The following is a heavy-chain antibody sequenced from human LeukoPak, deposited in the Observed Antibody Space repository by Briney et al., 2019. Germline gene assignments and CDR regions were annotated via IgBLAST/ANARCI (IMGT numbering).Heavy chain of an antibody. CDR1: GFTFSSYA. D-gene: IGHD3-22*01. CDR2: ISYDGSNK. V-gene: IGHV3-30-3*01. J-gene: IGHJ4*02. CDR3: ARESGDSSGYYYYFDY. Sequence: GGSLRLSCAASGFTFSSYAMHWVRQAPGKGLEWVAVISYDGSNKYCADSVKGRVTISRDNSKNTLYLQMNSLRAEDTAVYYCARESGDSSGYYYYFDYWGQGTLVTVSS.